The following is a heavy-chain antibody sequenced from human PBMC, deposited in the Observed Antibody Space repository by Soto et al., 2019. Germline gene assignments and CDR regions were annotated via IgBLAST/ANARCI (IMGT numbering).Heavy chain of an antibody. Sequence: QVQLQESGPALVKPSQTLSLNCTVSGDSISSGFNYWSWIRQHPGTVLVWIGYISYSGSTYYNLSLKSRVTISVDTSKNQFSLKLSSVTAAETALYYCARGYTTRFDYWGQGTLVTVSS. D-gene: IGHD4-17*01. J-gene: IGHJ4*02. CDR1: GDSISSGFNY. CDR3: ARGYTTRFDY. V-gene: IGHV4-31*03. CDR2: ISYSGST.